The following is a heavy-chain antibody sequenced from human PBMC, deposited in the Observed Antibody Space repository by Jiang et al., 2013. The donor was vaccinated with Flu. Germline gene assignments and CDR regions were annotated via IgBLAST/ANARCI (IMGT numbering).Heavy chain of an antibody. Sequence: TCAVYGGSFSGYYWSWIRQPPGKGLEWIGEINHSGSTNYNPSLKSRVTISVDTSKNQFSLKLSSVTAADTAVYYCASFLKWELLQVDAFDIWGQGTMVTVSS. CDR3: ASFLKWELLQVDAFDI. J-gene: IGHJ3*02. CDR1: GGSFSGYY. CDR2: INHSGST. D-gene: IGHD1-26*01. V-gene: IGHV4-34*01.